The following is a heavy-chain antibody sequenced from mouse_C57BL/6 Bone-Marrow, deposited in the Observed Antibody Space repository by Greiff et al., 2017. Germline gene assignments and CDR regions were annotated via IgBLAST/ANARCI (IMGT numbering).Heavy chain of an antibody. Sequence: LQQSGAELVRPGSSVTLSCKDSYFAFMASAMPWVQQTPGHGLEWIGSFTMYSASTEYSEHFTGKATLTANTSSSTAYMELSRLTSEDSAVYYCARRTSLYYRNYDWYFDVWGTGTTVTGSS. CDR1: YFAFMASA. CDR3: ARRTSLYYRNYDWYFDV. V-gene: IGHV1-49*01. J-gene: IGHJ1*03. D-gene: IGHD2-5*01. CDR2: FTMYSAST.